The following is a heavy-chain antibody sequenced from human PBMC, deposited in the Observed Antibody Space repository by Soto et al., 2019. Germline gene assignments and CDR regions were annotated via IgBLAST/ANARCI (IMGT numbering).Heavy chain of an antibody. CDR2: INPHSGVT. J-gene: IGHJ6*03. CDR1: GDTFTDYY. CDR3: ARESGVATATLDYYYFYMDV. D-gene: IGHD5-12*01. Sequence: QVQLVQSGAEVKKPGASVTVSCRSSGDTFTDYYMHWVRQAPGQGLEWMGWINPHSGVTKYAQNFQGWVTMTRDTSIRTVYRQLSRLSSDDTAVYYCARESGVATATLDYYYFYMDVWGTGTTVTVSS. V-gene: IGHV1-2*04.